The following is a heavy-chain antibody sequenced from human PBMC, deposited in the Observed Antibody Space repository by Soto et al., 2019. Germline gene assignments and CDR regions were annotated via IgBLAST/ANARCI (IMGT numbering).Heavy chain of an antibody. J-gene: IGHJ4*02. D-gene: IGHD6-19*01. CDR1: GYTFTSYY. Sequence: QVQLVQSGAEVKKPGASVKVSCKASGYTFTSYYMHWVRQAPGQRLEWMGVINPSGGSTSYPQKFQDRVTVTRDTSTSTVYMELSSLRSEDTAVYYCARASSGWSPNDYWGQGTLVTVSS. V-gene: IGHV1-46*01. CDR2: INPSGGST. CDR3: ARASSGWSPNDY.